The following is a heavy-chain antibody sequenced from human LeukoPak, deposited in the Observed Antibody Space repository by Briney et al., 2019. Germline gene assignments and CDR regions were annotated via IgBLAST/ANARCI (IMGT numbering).Heavy chain of an antibody. Sequence: SETLSLTCTVSGGSISSYYWSWIRQPPGKGLEWIGYIYYSGSTNYNPSLKSRVTISVDTSKNQFSLKLSSVTAADTAVYYCARDRPDYGDYYYFDYWGQGTLVTVCS. V-gene: IGHV4-59*01. CDR1: GGSISSYY. CDR2: IYYSGST. CDR3: ARDRPDYGDYYYFDY. J-gene: IGHJ4*02. D-gene: IGHD4-17*01.